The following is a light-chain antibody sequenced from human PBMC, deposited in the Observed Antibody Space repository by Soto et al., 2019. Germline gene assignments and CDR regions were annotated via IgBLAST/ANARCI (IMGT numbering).Light chain of an antibody. CDR3: QQYYSTPLT. J-gene: IGKJ4*01. CDR1: QSVLYSSNNKNY. CDR2: WAS. V-gene: IGKV4-1*01. Sequence: DIVMTQSPDSLLVSLGERATVNCKSSQSVLYSSNNKNYLAWYQQKPGQPPKLLIYWASTRESGVPDRFSGSGSGTDFTLTISSLQAEDVAVYYGQQYYSTPLTFGGGTKVEIK.